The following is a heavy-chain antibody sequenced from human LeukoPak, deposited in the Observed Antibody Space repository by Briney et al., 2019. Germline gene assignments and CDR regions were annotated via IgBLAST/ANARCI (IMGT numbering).Heavy chain of an antibody. CDR2: IHTSGST. CDR3: ARENSGSYREFDY. D-gene: IGHD1-26*01. J-gene: IGHJ4*02. CDR1: GGSISSYY. Sequence: SETLSLTCTVSGGSISSYYWSWIRQPAGKGLEWIGRIHTSGSTNYNASLKSRVSMSVDTSKNQFSLELSSVTAADTAVFYCARENSGSYREFDYWGQGTLVTVSS. V-gene: IGHV4-4*07.